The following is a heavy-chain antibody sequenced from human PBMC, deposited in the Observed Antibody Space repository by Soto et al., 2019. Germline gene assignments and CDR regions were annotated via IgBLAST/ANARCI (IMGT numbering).Heavy chain of an antibody. CDR3: ARMGKQWLEYNWFDP. J-gene: IGHJ5*02. CDR1: GGSISSYY. Sequence: SETLSLTCTVSGGSISSYYWSWIRQPPGKGLEWIGYIYYSGSTNYNPSLKSRVTISVDTSKNQFSLKLSSVTAADTAVYYCARMGKQWLEYNWFDPWGQGTLVTVSS. D-gene: IGHD6-19*01. V-gene: IGHV4-59*01. CDR2: IYYSGST.